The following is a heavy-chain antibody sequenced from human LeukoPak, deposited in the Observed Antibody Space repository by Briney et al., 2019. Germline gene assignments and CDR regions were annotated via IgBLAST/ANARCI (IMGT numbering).Heavy chain of an antibody. CDR1: GFTFSSYG. D-gene: IGHD2-21*01. CDR2: IWYDGSNK. J-gene: IGHJ3*02. CDR3: AKSVGDTGDAFDT. Sequence: GGSLRLSCAASGFTFSSYGMHWVRQAPGKGLEWVAVIWYDGSNKYYADSVKGRFTISRDNSKNTLYLQMNSLRAEDTAVYYCAKSVGDTGDAFDTWGQGTMVTVSS. V-gene: IGHV3-33*06.